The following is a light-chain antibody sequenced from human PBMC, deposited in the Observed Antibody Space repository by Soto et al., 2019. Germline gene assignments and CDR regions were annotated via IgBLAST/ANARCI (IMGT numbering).Light chain of an antibody. CDR2: AAS. J-gene: IGKJ4*01. Sequence: DIQMTQSPSSLSASVGDRVTINCRAGQDINIYLAWYQQKPGKVPKLLISAASTLQSGVPSRFSGSGSGTDFTLTISSLQPEDVATYYCQKYDDAPLTFGGGTKVEIK. V-gene: IGKV1-27*01. CDR1: QDINIY. CDR3: QKYDDAPLT.